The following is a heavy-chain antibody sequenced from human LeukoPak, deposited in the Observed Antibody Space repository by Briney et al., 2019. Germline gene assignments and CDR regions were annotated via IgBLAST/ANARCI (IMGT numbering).Heavy chain of an antibody. CDR3: ARDSSGWYRNWFDP. CDR1: GYTFTGYY. D-gene: IGHD6-19*01. J-gene: IGHJ5*02. Sequence: ASVKVSCKASGYTFTGYYMHWMRQAPGQGLEWMGWINPNSGGTNYAQKFQGRVTMTRDTSISTAYMELSRLRSDDTAVYYCARDSSGWYRNWFDPWGQGTLVTVSS. CDR2: INPNSGGT. V-gene: IGHV1-2*02.